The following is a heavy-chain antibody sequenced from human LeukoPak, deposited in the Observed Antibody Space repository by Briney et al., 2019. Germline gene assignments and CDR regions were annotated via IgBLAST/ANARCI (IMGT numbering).Heavy chain of an antibody. V-gene: IGHV5-51*01. D-gene: IGHD3-22*01. Sequence: GGSLKISFKGSGYRFTNYWIGWVRQMPGKGLEWMGIIYPGDSETRYRPSFQGQVTISADKSISTAYLQWSSLKASDTGIYYCATPYGSSGYYSFDSWGQGTLVTVSS. J-gene: IGHJ4*02. CDR3: ATPYGSSGYYSFDS. CDR1: GYRFTNYW. CDR2: IYPGDSET.